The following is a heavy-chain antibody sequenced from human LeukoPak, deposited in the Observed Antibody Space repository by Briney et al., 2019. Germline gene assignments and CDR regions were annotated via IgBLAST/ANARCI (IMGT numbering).Heavy chain of an antibody. J-gene: IGHJ4*02. CDR3: ARGAKWRYSGYDPQDFDY. CDR1: GYTFTSYD. V-gene: IGHV1-8*02. D-gene: IGHD5-12*01. Sequence: GASVTVSCKASGYTFTSYDINWVRQATGQGLEWMGWMNPNSGNTGYAQKFQGRVTMTRNTSISTAYMELSSLRSEDTAVYYCARGAKWRYSGYDPQDFDYWGQGTLVTVSS. CDR2: MNPNSGNT.